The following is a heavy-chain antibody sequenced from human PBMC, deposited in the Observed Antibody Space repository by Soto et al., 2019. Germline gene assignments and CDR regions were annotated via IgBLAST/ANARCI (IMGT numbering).Heavy chain of an antibody. CDR2: AYYSDTT. D-gene: IGHD6-19*01. Sequence: PSETLSLTCTVSGGSISSYYWSWIRQPPGKGLEWIGYAYYSDTTNYNPSLKSRVTISVDTSKNQFSLQLNSVTPEDTAVYYCARVRSSAARGYYYGMDVWGQGTTVT. V-gene: IGHV4-59*12. CDR3: ARVRSSAARGYYYGMDV. CDR1: GGSISSYY. J-gene: IGHJ6*02.